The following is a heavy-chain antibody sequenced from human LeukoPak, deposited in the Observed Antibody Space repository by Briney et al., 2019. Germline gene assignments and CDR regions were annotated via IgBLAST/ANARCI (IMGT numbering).Heavy chain of an antibody. CDR3: ARRDTSTGWSFDS. CDR1: GFTVSDNY. V-gene: IGHV3-53*01. J-gene: IGHJ4*02. CDR2: MYSGGDT. Sequence: GGSLRLSCAASGFTVSDNYMSWVRQAPAKGLESVSAMYSGGDTYYADSVKGRFTFSRDISKNTLYLQMNGLRTGDTAMYYCARRDTSTGWSFDSWGQGTLVTVSS. D-gene: IGHD6-19*01.